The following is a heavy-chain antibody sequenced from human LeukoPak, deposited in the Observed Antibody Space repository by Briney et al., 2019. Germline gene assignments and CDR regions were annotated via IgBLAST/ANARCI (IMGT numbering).Heavy chain of an antibody. Sequence: ASVKVSCKASGYTLTGYYMHWVRQAPGQGLEWMGWINPNSGGTNYAQKFQGRVTMTRDTSISTAYMELSRLRSDDTAVYYCARVPRYCSSTSCYFDYWGQGTLVTVSS. CDR3: ARVPRYCSSTSCYFDY. J-gene: IGHJ4*02. V-gene: IGHV1-2*02. D-gene: IGHD2-2*01. CDR2: INPNSGGT. CDR1: GYTLTGYY.